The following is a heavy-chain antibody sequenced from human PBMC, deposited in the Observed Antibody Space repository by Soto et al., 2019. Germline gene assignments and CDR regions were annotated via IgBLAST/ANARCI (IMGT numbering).Heavy chain of an antibody. V-gene: IGHV1-69*13. CDR2: IIPIFGTA. CDR1: GGTFSSYA. CDR3: ARDEGKMATIYYYYYGMDV. Sequence: SVKVSCKASGGTFSSYATSWVRQAPGQGLEWMGGIIPIFGTANYAQKFQGRVTITADESTSTAYMELSSLRSEDTAVYYCARDEGKMATIYYYYYGMDVWGQGTTVTVSS. J-gene: IGHJ6*02. D-gene: IGHD5-12*01.